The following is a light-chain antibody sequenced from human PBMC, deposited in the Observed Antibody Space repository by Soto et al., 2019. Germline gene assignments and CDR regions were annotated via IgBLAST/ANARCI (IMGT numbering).Light chain of an antibody. V-gene: IGKV3-20*01. J-gene: IGKJ5*01. CDR1: QSVGSK. CDR2: GAS. CDR3: QQYGSSIT. Sequence: EIVMTQSPATLSVSPGERATLSCRASQSVGSKLAWYQQKPGQAPRLLIYGASSRATGIPDRFSGSGSGTDFTLTISRLEPEDFAVYYCQQYGSSITFGQGTRLEIK.